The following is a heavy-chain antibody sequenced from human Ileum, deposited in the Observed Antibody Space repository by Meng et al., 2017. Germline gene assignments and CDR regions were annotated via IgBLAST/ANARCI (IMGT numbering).Heavy chain of an antibody. D-gene: IGHD2-2*02. Sequence: QSQLQYWGACLLKPSETPSLSCGGYGGACDGYYWTWIRQSPGKGLEWIGEINHSGSTNFNPSLKSRVTMSVDTSKKQFSLNLTSVTAADTAMYYCVRGLLVPNAIRTEYFPLWGQGTLVTVSS. CDR2: INHSGST. CDR1: GGACDGYY. J-gene: IGHJ1*01. CDR3: VRGLLVPNAIRTEYFPL. V-gene: IGHV4-34*01.